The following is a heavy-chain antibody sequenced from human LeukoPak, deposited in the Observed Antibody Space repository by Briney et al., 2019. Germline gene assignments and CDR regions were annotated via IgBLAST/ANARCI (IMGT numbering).Heavy chain of an antibody. V-gene: IGHV1-2*04. Sequence: ASVKVSCKASGYTYTGYYMHWVRQAPGQGLEWMGWINPNSGGTNYAQKFQGWVTMTRDTSISTAYMELSRLRSDDTAVYYCARAVVPAAMVGNWFDPWGQGTLVTVSS. D-gene: IGHD2-2*01. CDR2: INPNSGGT. CDR1: GYTYTGYY. J-gene: IGHJ5*02. CDR3: ARAVVPAAMVGNWFDP.